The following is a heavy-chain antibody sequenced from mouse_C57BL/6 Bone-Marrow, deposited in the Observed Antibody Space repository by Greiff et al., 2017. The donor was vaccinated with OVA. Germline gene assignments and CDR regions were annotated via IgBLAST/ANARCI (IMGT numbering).Heavy chain of an antibody. CDR2: IRRNSNNSAS. Sequence: EVKLMESGGGLVQPKGSLKLSCAASGFSFNTYAMNWVRPAPGKGLEWVARIRRNSNNSASSYADSGKDRFTISKDDSESKLYLKMNRLKTEDTAMYYCVRHRNFDYWGQGTTLTVSS. V-gene: IGHV10-1*01. J-gene: IGHJ2*01. CDR1: GFSFNTYA. CDR3: VRHRNFDY.